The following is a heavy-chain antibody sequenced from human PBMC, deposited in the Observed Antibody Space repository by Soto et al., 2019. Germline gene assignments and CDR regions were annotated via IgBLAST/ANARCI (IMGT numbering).Heavy chain of an antibody. D-gene: IGHD3-22*01. CDR1: GGSISSSSYY. V-gene: IGHV4-39*01. J-gene: IGHJ4*02. CDR3: VSYYYDSSGYYYFDY. CDR2: IYYSGGT. Sequence: QLQLQESGPGLVKPSETLSLTCTVSGGSISSSSYYWGWIRQPPGKGLEWIGSIYYSGGTYYNPSLKSRVTISVDTSKNQFSLKLSSVTAADTAVYYCVSYYYDSSGYYYFDYWGQGTLVTVSS.